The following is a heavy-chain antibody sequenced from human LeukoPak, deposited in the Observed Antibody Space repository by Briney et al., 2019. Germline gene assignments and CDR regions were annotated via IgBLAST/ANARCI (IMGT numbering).Heavy chain of an antibody. J-gene: IGHJ4*02. CDR2: NIPIFGTA. CDR3: ARCMYSSGWEYYFDY. V-gene: IGHV1-69*05. CDR1: GYSITRFS. Sequence: GASVKVSCKASGYSITRFSLTWVRQAPGQGLEWMGKNIPIFGTANYAQKFQGRVTITTDESTSTAYMELSSLRSEDTAVYYCARCMYSSGWEYYFDYWGQGTLVTVSS. D-gene: IGHD6-19*01.